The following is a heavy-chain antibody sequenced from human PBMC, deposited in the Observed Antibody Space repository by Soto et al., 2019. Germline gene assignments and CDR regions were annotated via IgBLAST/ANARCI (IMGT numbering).Heavy chain of an antibody. Sequence: QVQLVESGGGVVQPGRSLRLSCAASGFTFSSYGMHWVRQAPGKGLELVAVIWYDGSNKYYADSVKGRFTISRDNSKNTLYLQMNSLRAEDTAVYYCARSIVGATTVDYWGQGTLVTVSS. V-gene: IGHV3-33*01. CDR2: IWYDGSNK. CDR1: GFTFSSYG. CDR3: ARSIVGATTVDY. D-gene: IGHD1-26*01. J-gene: IGHJ4*02.